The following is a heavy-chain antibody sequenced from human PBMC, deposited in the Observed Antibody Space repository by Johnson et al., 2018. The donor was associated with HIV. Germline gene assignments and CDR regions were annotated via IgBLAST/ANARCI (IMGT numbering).Heavy chain of an antibody. Sequence: VQLVESGGGMVQPGRSLRLSCAASGFTFDDYAMHWVRQAPGKGLEWVSGISWNSGNIGYADSVKGRFTISRDNAKNSLYLQMNSVRPEDAAVYYCAKPPSMGADAFDIWGQGTMVTVSS. V-gene: IGHV3-9*01. CDR2: ISWNSGNI. D-gene: IGHD3-16*01. CDR1: GFTFDDYA. J-gene: IGHJ3*02. CDR3: AKPPSMGADAFDI.